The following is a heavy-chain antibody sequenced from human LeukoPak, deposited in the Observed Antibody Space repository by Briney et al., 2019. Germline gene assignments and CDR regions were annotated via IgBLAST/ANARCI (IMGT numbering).Heavy chain of an antibody. J-gene: IGHJ4*02. V-gene: IGHV4-39*07. D-gene: IGHD5-18*01. CDR3: ARDYSSGYSYGWFDY. Sequence: SETLSLTCTVSGSSISSSSYYWGWIRQPPGKGLEWIGSIYYSGITYYNPSLKSRVTISVDTSKNQFSLKLSSVTAADTAVYYCARDYSSGYSYGWFDYWGQGTLVTVSS. CDR1: GSSISSSSYY. CDR2: IYYSGIT.